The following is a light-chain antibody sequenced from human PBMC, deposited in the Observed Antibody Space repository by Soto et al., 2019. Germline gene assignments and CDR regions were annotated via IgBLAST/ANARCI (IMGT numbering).Light chain of an antibody. CDR2: DTS. CDR3: QQYDDLPIT. Sequence: DLQMTPSPTSLFASVGDRITITCQASQDISDFLNWYQQKPGKAPKVLIYDTSKLQTGVPSRFSGSGSGTHFTLTISRLQPEDSATYVCQQYDDLPITFGQGTRLEIK. CDR1: QDISDF. J-gene: IGKJ5*01. V-gene: IGKV1-33*01.